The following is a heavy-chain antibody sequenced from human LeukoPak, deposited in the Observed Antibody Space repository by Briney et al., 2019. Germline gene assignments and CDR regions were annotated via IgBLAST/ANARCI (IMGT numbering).Heavy chain of an antibody. D-gene: IGHD6-13*01. CDR3: ASTYSSNNYYYYYVDV. CDR1: GFTFSSYW. CDR2: IKQDGSEK. Sequence: PGGSLRLSCAASGFTFSSYWMSWARQAPGKGLEWVANIKQDGSEKYYVDSVKGRFTISRDNAKNSLDLQMNSLRAEDTAVYYCASTYSSNNYYYYYVDVWGKGTTVTVSS. V-gene: IGHV3-7*01. J-gene: IGHJ6*03.